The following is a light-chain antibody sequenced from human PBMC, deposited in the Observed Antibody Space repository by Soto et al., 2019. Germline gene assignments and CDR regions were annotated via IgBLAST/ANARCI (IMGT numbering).Light chain of an antibody. CDR3: CTYAGGSTYV. Sequence: QSALTQPASVSGSPGQSITISCTGSSSDVGSYTLVSWYQQHPGKAPKLVIYEGSQLPSGVSDRFSDSKSGNTASLTISGLQAEEEADYYVCTYAGGSTYVLGTWTKVTV. CDR1: SSDVGSYTL. V-gene: IGLV2-23*01. CDR2: EGS. J-gene: IGLJ1*01.